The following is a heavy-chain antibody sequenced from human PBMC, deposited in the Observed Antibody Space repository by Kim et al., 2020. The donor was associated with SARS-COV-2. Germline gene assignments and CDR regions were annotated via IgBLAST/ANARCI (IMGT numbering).Heavy chain of an antibody. CDR2: IIPIFGTA. J-gene: IGHJ3*02. Sequence: SVKVSCKASGGTFSSYAISWVRQAPGQGLEWMGGIIPIFGTANYAQKFQGRVTITADESTSTAYMELSSLRSEDTAVYYCARDRRDYYDRPTDAFDIWGQGTMVTVSS. CDR1: GGTFSSYA. CDR3: ARDRRDYYDRPTDAFDI. V-gene: IGHV1-69*13. D-gene: IGHD3-22*01.